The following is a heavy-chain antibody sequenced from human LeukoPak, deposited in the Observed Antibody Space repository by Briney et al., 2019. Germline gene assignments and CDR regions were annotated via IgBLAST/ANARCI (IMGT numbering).Heavy chain of an antibody. Sequence: GRSLRLSCAASGFTFSSYGMHWVRQAPGKGLEWVANINADGSEQYYVDSMEGRFTISRDNAKNSLFLQMNSLRAEDTAVYYCASAPDWGFGIFHDPFDIWGQGTMVTVSS. CDR2: INADGSEQ. V-gene: IGHV3-7*01. D-gene: IGHD7-27*01. CDR1: GFTFSSYG. CDR3: ASAPDWGFGIFHDPFDI. J-gene: IGHJ3*02.